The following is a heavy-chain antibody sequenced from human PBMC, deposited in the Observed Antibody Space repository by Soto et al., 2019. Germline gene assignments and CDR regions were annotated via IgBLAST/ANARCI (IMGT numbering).Heavy chain of an antibody. Sequence: QLQLQESGSGLVKPSQTLSLTCAVSGGSISSGNSYAWSWIRQPPGKGLEWIGSISHTGRTSYNPSLKGRVTMSVDKCKNQFSLKLSSVTAADMAVYYCARAVAPYLGTWFDPWGQGSLVIVSS. J-gene: IGHJ5*02. CDR2: ISHTGRT. CDR1: GGSISSGNSYA. CDR3: ARAVAPYLGTWFDP. V-gene: IGHV4-30-2*01. D-gene: IGHD3-16*01.